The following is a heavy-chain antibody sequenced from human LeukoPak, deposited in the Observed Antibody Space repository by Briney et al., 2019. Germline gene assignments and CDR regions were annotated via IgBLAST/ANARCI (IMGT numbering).Heavy chain of an antibody. CDR3: ARSTYYDFWSGYYN. CDR2: IIPIFGTA. D-gene: IGHD3-3*01. CDR1: GGTFSSYA. Sequence: SVKVSFKASGGTFSSYAISWVRQAPGQGLEWMGGIIPIFGTANYAQKFQGRVTITADESTSTAYMELSSLRSEDTAVYYCARSTYYDFWSGYYNWGQGTLVTVSS. J-gene: IGHJ4*02. V-gene: IGHV1-69*13.